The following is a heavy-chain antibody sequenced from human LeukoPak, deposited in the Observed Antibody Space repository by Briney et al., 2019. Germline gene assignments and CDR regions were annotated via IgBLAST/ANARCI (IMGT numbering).Heavy chain of an antibody. CDR2: ISAYNGNT. V-gene: IGHV1-18*01. CDR1: GYTFTSYG. D-gene: IGHD3-10*01. Sequence: ASVKVSCKASGYTFTSYGISWVRQAPGQGLEWMGWISAYNGNTNYAQKLQGRVTMTTDESTSTAYMELNSLRSEDTAVYYCARDPSMIRGENTPYFDYWGQGTLVTVSS. J-gene: IGHJ4*02. CDR3: ARDPSMIRGENTPYFDY.